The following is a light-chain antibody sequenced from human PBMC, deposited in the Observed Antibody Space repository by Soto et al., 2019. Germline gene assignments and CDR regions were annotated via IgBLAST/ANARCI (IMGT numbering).Light chain of an antibody. CDR3: QQYGSSPLFT. CDR1: QSVSSSY. CDR2: GAS. V-gene: IGKV3-20*01. J-gene: IGKJ3*01. Sequence: EIVLTQSPGTLSLSPGERATLSCRASQSVSSSYLAWYQQKPGQAPWLLIYGASSRATGIPDRFSGSGYGIDFTFKIRRRKHVDFSVYYCQQYGSSPLFTFGPGTKVDIK.